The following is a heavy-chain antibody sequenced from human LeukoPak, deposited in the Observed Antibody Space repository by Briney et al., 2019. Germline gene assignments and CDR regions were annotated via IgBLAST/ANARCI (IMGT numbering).Heavy chain of an antibody. D-gene: IGHD6-19*01. J-gene: IGHJ4*02. Sequence: PGRSLRLSCAASGFTFSSYAMHWVRQAPGKGLEWVSAISGSGGSTYYADSVKGRFTISRDNSKNTLYLQMNSLRAEDTAVYYCAKRGSSGWYVPAGIDYWGQGTLVTVSS. CDR3: AKRGSSGWYVPAGIDY. CDR1: GFTFSSYA. V-gene: IGHV3-23*01. CDR2: ISGSGGST.